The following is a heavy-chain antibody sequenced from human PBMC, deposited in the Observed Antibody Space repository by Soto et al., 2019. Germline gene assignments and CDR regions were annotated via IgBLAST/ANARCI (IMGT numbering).Heavy chain of an antibody. CDR3: ARGRGGGQQLVRYYYYGMDV. J-gene: IGHJ6*02. CDR2: INHSGST. CDR1: GGSFSGYY. Sequence: SETLSLTCAVYGGSFSGYYWSWIRQPPGKGLEWIGEINHSGSTNYNPSLKSRVTISVDTSKNQFSLKLSSVTAADTAVYYCARGRGGGQQLVRYYYYGMDVWGQGTTVTVSS. V-gene: IGHV4-34*01. D-gene: IGHD6-13*01.